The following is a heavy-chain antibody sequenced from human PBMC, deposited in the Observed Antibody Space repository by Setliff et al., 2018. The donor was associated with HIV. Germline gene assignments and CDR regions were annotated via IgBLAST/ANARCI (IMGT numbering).Heavy chain of an antibody. D-gene: IGHD5-12*01. V-gene: IGHV4-34*01. CDR1: GGSFTNFY. CDR3: ARLYSPPRGFDF. Sequence: SETLSLTCVVYGGSFTNFYWSWIRRSPGKGLEWIGEIDHIGSTYYNPSLKGRVTISVDTSKNQFSLRLRAVTAADTAIYYCARLYSPPRGFDFWGQGTLVTVSS. CDR2: IDHIGST. J-gene: IGHJ4*02.